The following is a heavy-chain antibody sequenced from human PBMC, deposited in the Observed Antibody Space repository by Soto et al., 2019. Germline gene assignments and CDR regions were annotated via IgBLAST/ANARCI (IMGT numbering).Heavy chain of an antibody. CDR3: AKDLWDCSSTSCYPNWFDP. CDR2: ISGSGGST. D-gene: IGHD2-2*01. Sequence: GGSLRLSCAASGFTFSSYAMSWVRQAPGKGLEWVSAISGSGGSTYYADSVKGRFTISRDNSKNTLYLQMNSLRAEDTAVYYCAKDLWDCSSTSCYPNWFDPWGQGTLVTVSS. J-gene: IGHJ5*02. V-gene: IGHV3-23*01. CDR1: GFTFSSYA.